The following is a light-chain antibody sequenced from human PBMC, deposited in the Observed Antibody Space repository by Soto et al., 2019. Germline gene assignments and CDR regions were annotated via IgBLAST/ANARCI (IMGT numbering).Light chain of an antibody. J-gene: IGKJ4*01. CDR2: AAS. CDR3: QQSYSVPRT. Sequence: DILMTQSPSSLSASVGDRVTITCRAGQTISTYLNWYQQKPGKAPNLLIYAASNLQSGFPSRFSGSGSGTDFTLTISSLQPEDFTTYYCQQSYSVPRTFGGGTKVEIK. V-gene: IGKV1-39*01. CDR1: QTISTY.